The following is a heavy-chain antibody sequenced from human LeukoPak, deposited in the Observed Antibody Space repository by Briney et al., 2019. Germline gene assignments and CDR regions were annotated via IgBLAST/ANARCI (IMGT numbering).Heavy chain of an antibody. V-gene: IGHV3-23*01. CDR3: AKDQSETHYDSSGRFDY. CDR2: ISGTGGST. Sequence: GGSLRLSCAASGFTFSSYAMSWVRQVPGKGLEWVSGISGTGGSTYYADSVKGRFTISRDNSKNTLYLQMNSLRAEDTAVYYCAKDQSETHYDSSGRFDYWGQGTLVTVSS. D-gene: IGHD3-22*01. CDR1: GFTFSSYA. J-gene: IGHJ4*02.